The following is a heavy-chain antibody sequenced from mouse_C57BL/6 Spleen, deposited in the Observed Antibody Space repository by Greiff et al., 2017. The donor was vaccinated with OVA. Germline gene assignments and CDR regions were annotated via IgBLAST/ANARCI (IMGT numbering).Heavy chain of an antibody. CDR2: INPSSGYT. Sequence: QVQLKQSGAELAKPGASVKLSCKASGYTFTSYWMHWVKQRPGQGLEWIGYINPSSGYTKYNQKFKDKATLTADKASSTAYMQLSSLTYEDSAVYYCARWDSNYVFDYWGQGTTLTVSS. J-gene: IGHJ2*01. V-gene: IGHV1-7*01. CDR3: ARWDSNYVFDY. CDR1: GYTFTSYW. D-gene: IGHD2-5*01.